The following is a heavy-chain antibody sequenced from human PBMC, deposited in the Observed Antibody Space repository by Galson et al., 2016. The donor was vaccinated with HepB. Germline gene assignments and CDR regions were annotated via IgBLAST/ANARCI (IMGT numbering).Heavy chain of an antibody. CDR1: GASISGYY. CDR3: ARDGSGGWYGFHYGMDV. CDR2: IYYSGRT. Sequence: LTCTVSGASISGYYLSWIRQPPGKGLEWIGYIYYSGRTNYNPSLKSRVTISVDTSKNQFSLKLSSVTAADTAVYYCARDGSGGWYGFHYGMDVWGQGTTVTVS. D-gene: IGHD6-19*01. J-gene: IGHJ6*02. V-gene: IGHV4-59*01.